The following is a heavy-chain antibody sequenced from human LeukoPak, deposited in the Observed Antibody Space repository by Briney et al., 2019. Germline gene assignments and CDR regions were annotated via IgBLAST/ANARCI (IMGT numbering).Heavy chain of an antibody. CDR1: GFTFNNAW. J-gene: IGHJ3*02. Sequence: GGSLRLSCAASGFTFNNAWMSWVRQAPGKGLEWVSSIGTRSSSIYYADSVKGRFTISRDNAKNSLYLQMISLRAEDTAAYYCAREGELGEAFDIWGQGTMVTVSS. CDR3: AREGELGEAFDI. V-gene: IGHV3-21*01. D-gene: IGHD1-26*01. CDR2: IGTRSSSI.